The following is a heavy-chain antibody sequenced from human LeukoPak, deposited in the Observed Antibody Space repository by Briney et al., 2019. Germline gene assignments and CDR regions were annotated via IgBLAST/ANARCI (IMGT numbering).Heavy chain of an antibody. V-gene: IGHV4-34*01. J-gene: IGHJ4*02. CDR3: AGGSTGSAYDY. CDR2: ISNSGST. Sequence: SATLSLTCAIYDGSFSGYYWSWIRQPPGKGLEWIGGISNSGSTNYNPSLESRVTISLDTSKTHSSLRLTSVTAADTAVYYCAGGSTGSAYDYWGQGALVTVSS. CDR1: DGSFSGYY. D-gene: IGHD1-1*01.